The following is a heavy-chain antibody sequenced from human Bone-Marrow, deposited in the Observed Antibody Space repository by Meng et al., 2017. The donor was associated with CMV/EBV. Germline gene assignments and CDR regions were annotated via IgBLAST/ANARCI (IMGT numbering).Heavy chain of an antibody. D-gene: IGHD6-6*01. V-gene: IGHV3-7*01. CDR1: GFTFSSYA. CDR2: IKQDGSEK. J-gene: IGHJ4*02. Sequence: GGSLRLSCAASGFTFSSYAMHWVRQAPGKGLEWVANIKQDGSEKYYVDSVKGRFTISRDNAKNSLYLQMNSLRAEDTAVYYCARIQQLVGYFDYWGQGTLVTVSS. CDR3: ARIQQLVGYFDY.